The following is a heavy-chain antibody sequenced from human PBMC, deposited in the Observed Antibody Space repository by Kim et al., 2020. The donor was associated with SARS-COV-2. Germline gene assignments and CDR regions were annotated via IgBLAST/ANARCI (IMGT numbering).Heavy chain of an antibody. V-gene: IGHV3-9*01. J-gene: IGHJ4*02. Sequence: GYADSVKGRFTISRDNAKNSLYLQVNSLRAEDTALYYCAKWPIAVAGNDYWGQGTLVTVSS. D-gene: IGHD6-19*01. CDR3: AKWPIAVAGNDY.